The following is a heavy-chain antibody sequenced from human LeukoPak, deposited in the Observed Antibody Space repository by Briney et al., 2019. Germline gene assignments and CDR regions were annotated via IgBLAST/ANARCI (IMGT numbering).Heavy chain of an antibody. CDR2: INPNSGGT. J-gene: IGHJ4*02. D-gene: IGHD3-22*01. V-gene: IGHV1-2*02. Sequence: ASVKVSCKASGYTFTSYYMHWVRQAPGQGLEWMGWINPNSGGTNYAQKFQGRVTMTRDTSISTAYMELSRLRSDDTAVYYCAILRYYYDSSGYSDLDYWGQGTLVTVSS. CDR1: GYTFTSYY. CDR3: AILRYYYDSSGYSDLDY.